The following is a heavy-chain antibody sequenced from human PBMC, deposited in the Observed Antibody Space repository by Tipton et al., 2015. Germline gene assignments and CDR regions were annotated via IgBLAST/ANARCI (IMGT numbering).Heavy chain of an antibody. D-gene: IGHD3-22*01. CDR2: ISHSGNT. CDR3: ARVGRYFDSPGYSHWFDP. Sequence: GLVKPSETLSLTCAVSAYSISTDYYWVWIRQPPGKGLEWIGTISHSGNTYYNPSLKSRVTMSRDTSKNQFSLKLTSVTAADTALYYCARVGRYFDSPGYSHWFDPWGQGTLVSVSS. J-gene: IGHJ5*02. CDR1: AYSISTDYY. V-gene: IGHV4-38-2*01.